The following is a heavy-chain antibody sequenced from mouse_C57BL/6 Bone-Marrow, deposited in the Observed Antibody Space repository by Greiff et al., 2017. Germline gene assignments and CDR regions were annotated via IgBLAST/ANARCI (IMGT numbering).Heavy chain of an antibody. D-gene: IGHD2-5*01. CDR1: GFSLTSYG. J-gene: IGHJ4*01. CDR2: IWTGGGT. Sequence: QVQLQQSGPGLVQPSQSLSITCTASGFSLTSYGVHWVRQSPGKGLEWLGVIWTGGGTDYNAAFMSRLSITKDNSKSQVFFKMNSLQADDTAIYYCAKEGYSNGDYWGQGTSVTVSS. V-gene: IGHV2-5*01. CDR3: AKEGYSNGDY.